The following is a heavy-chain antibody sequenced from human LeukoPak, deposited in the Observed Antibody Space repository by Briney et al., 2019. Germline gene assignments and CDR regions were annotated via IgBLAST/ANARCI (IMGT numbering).Heavy chain of an antibody. V-gene: IGHV3-30*18. CDR2: ILYDGTHK. CDR3: AKDYYGDLSPFDN. CDR1: GFSFRSDG. J-gene: IGHJ4*02. Sequence: PLRPLRLSSVASGFSFRSDGIHWGRQAPRKGMERVAIILYDGTHKYYADSVKGRFTISIDNSKKTVYLQMNSLTADDTAVYYCAKDYYGDLSPFDNWGQGTLVTVAS. D-gene: IGHD3-10*01.